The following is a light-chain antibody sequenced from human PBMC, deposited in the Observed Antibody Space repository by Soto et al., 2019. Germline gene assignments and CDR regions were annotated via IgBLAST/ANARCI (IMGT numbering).Light chain of an antibody. Sequence: EILVSQSPGTLSLSKGERATLSCRASQSVSSSYLAWYQQKPGQAPRLLIYGASSRATGIPDRFSGSGSGTDFTLTISRLEPEDFAVYYCQQYGSSPKTFGQGTKVDIK. CDR3: QQYGSSPKT. CDR1: QSVSSSY. CDR2: GAS. J-gene: IGKJ1*01. V-gene: IGKV3-20*01.